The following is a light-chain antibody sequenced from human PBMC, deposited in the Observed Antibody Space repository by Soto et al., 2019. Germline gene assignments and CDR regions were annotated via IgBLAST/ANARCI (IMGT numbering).Light chain of an antibody. CDR1: SSDVGGYNY. CDR3: ASYTSSSSLGGV. CDR2: DVS. V-gene: IGLV2-14*01. Sequence: QSVLTQPASVSGSPGQSITIACTGTSSDVGGYNYVSWYQQHSGKAPKVMIYDVSNRPSGVSNRFSGSKSDNTASLTISGLQAEDEADYYCASYTSSSSLGGVFGGGTKVTVL. J-gene: IGLJ2*01.